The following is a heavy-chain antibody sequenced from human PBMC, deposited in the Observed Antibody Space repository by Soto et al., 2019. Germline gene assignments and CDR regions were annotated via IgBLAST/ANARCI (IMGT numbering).Heavy chain of an antibody. CDR3: ARVASFFGGHSGY. CDR2: MNTNTGNT. CDR1: GYTFTEFD. V-gene: IGHV1-8*01. Sequence: QVLLVQSGADVKKPWASVKVSCKTSGYTFTEFDINWVRQAPGQGLEWMGWMNTNTGNTGYAQKFQGRVTMTRNTSISTAYMVPRRLSSEDTAVYYCARVASFFGGHSGYWGQGTVVTVSS. D-gene: IGHD3-3*02. J-gene: IGHJ4*02.